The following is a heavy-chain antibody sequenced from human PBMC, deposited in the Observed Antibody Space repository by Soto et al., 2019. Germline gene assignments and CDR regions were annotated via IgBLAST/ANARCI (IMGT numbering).Heavy chain of an antibody. D-gene: IGHD6-6*01. Sequence: PGGSLRLSCAASGFTFSSYWMHWVRQAPGKGLVWVSRINSDGSSISYADSVKGRFTISRDNAKNTLDLQMNSLRADDTAVYYCAGGPYGSSGAVKGHGFWGQGTLVTVSS. J-gene: IGHJ4*01. V-gene: IGHV3-74*01. CDR1: GFTFSSYW. CDR3: AGGPYGSSGAVKGHGF. CDR2: INSDGSSI.